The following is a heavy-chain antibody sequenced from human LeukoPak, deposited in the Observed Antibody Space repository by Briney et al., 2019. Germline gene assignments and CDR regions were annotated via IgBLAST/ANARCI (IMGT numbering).Heavy chain of an antibody. J-gene: IGHJ6*02. CDR1: GGSISSYY. Sequence: SETLSLTCSVSGGSISSYYWSWIRQPAGKGLEWTGRVHRGGDTNYNPSLKSRLTMSVETSKNQISLRLRSVSAADTAVYYCARDDFEYSVHYGMDVWGQGTTVTVSS. CDR3: ARDDFEYSVHYGMDV. D-gene: IGHD3-9*01. V-gene: IGHV4-4*07. CDR2: VHRGGDT.